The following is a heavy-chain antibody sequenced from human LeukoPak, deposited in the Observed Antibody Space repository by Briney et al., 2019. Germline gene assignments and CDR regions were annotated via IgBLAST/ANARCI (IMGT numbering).Heavy chain of an antibody. D-gene: IGHD5-18*01. J-gene: IGHJ6*02. V-gene: IGHV3-48*02. CDR3: ARDNRYINYYGMDV. CDR2: ISSSGSNI. Sequence: GGSLRLSCAASGFTFSGYSMNWVRQAPGKGLEWVSYISSSGSNIYYADSVKGRFTISRDNAKNSVYLQMNSLRDEDTAVYYCARDNRYINYYGMDVWGQGTTVTVSS. CDR1: GFTFSGYS.